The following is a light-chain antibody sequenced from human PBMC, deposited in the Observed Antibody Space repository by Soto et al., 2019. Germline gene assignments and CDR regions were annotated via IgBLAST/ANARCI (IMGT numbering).Light chain of an antibody. CDR1: QSVSSSY. CDR2: GAS. V-gene: IGKV3-20*01. CDR3: QQYGSPFT. J-gene: IGKJ4*01. Sequence: EIVFTQSPGTLSLSPGERATLSCRASQSVSSSYLAWYQQKPGQAPRLLIYGASSRATGIPDRFSGSGSGTDFTLTISRLEPEDLAVYYCQQYGSPFTFGGGNKVEIK.